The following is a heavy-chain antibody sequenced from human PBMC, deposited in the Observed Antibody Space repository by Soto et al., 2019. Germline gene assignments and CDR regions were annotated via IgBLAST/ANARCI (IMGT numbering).Heavy chain of an antibody. CDR1: GYTFTSYA. V-gene: IGHV1-3*01. D-gene: IGHD3-22*01. CDR2: INAGNGNT. CDR3: ARRRDYYDSSGQFDAFDI. J-gene: IGHJ3*02. Sequence: ASSEGLCKASGYTFTSYAMHWVRQAPGQRLEWMGWINAGNGNTKYSQKFQGRVTITRDTSASTAYMELSSLRSEDTAVYYCARRRDYYDSSGQFDAFDIWGQGTMVTVSS.